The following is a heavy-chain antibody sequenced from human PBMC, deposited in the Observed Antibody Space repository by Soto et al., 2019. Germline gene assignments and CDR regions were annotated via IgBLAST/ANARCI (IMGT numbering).Heavy chain of an antibody. Sequence: EVHLVESGGRLVQPGGSLRLSCAASGFRFSDYSMNWVRQAPGRGLEWVTYISSSSFTIHYADSVEGRFAISRDNAKNIPYQQMNRLRVEHTAVYYWASDYDHFWSGHFDYWGQGALVTVSS. CDR2: ISSSSFTI. V-gene: IGHV3-48*01. CDR3: ASDYDHFWSGHFDY. J-gene: IGHJ4*02. CDR1: GFRFSDYS. D-gene: IGHD3-3*01.